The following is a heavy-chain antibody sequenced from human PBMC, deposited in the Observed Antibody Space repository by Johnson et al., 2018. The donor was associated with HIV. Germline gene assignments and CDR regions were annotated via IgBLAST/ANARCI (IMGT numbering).Heavy chain of an antibody. J-gene: IGHJ3*01. CDR2: IKQGGSEK. Sequence: MQLVESGGGLVQPGGSLRLSCAASGFTFSSYWMSWVRQAPGKGLEWVANIKQGGSEKYYVDSVKGRFTISRDNAKNTLFLQMNSLRADDTAVYYCAKGGEVWYGAFDFWGQGTMAIVSS. V-gene: IGHV3-7*03. CDR1: GFTFSSYW. D-gene: IGHD6-13*01. CDR3: AKGGEVWYGAFDF.